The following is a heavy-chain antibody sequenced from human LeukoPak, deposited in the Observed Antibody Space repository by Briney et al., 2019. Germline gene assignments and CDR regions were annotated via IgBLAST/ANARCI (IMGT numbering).Heavy chain of an antibody. J-gene: IGHJ6*02. CDR3: AREGTRRFSSGWSHYYYGMDV. CDR1: GYTFTSYA. CDR2: IDAGNGNT. Sequence: ASVKVSCKASGYTFTSYAMHWVRQAPGQRLEWMGWIDAGNGNTKYSQKFQGRVTITRDTSASTAYMELSSLRSEDTAVYYCAREGTRRFSSGWSHYYYGMDVWGQGTTVTVSS. D-gene: IGHD6-19*01. V-gene: IGHV1-3*01.